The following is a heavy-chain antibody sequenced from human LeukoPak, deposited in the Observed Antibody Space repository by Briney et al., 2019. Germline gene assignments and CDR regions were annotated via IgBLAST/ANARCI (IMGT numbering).Heavy chain of an antibody. J-gene: IGHJ3*01. CDR3: ARDPYIGRYGAFDV. D-gene: IGHD1-26*01. CDR2: IKQDGSEK. V-gene: IGHV3-7*01. Sequence: ETLSLTCTVSGGSISSSSYYWGWIRQPPGKGLEWVANIKQDGSEKYYVDSVKGRFTISRDNAKNSLYLQMNSLRVEDTAVYYCARDPYIGRYGAFDVWGQGTMVTVSS. CDR1: GGSISSSSYY.